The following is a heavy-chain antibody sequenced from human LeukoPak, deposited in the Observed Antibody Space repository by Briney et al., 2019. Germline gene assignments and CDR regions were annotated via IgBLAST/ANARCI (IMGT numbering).Heavy chain of an antibody. Sequence: SETLSLTCAVYGGSFSGYYWSWIRQSPGKGLEWIGEINHSGSTNYNPSLKSRVTISVDTSKNQFSLKLSSVTAADTAVYYCARYYGDYYYYYYMDVWGKGTTVTVSS. D-gene: IGHD4-17*01. V-gene: IGHV4-34*01. J-gene: IGHJ6*03. CDR3: ARYYGDYYYYYYMDV. CDR1: GGSFSGYY. CDR2: INHSGST.